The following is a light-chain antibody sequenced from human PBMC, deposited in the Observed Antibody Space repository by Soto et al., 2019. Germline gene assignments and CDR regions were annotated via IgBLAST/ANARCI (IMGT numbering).Light chain of an antibody. Sequence: EIVLTQSPRTLSLSPGERATLSCRASQSVGSDYVAWYQHRPGQAPRLLFNGIFRRATGIPDRFSGSGSGTDFTLTISRLQPEDFAMYYCQQFRSSPRTFGQGTKV. CDR3: QQFRSSPRT. CDR1: QSVGSDY. V-gene: IGKV3-20*01. J-gene: IGKJ1*01. CDR2: GIF.